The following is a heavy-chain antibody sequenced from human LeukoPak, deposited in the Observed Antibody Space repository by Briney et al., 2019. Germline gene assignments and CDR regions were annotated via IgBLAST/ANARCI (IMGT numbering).Heavy chain of an antibody. CDR3: ARSSSWYLDV. CDR2: ISSSSSYI. Sequence: GGSLRLSCSASGFTFSSYSMNWVRQAPGKGLEWVSSISSSSSYIYYADSVKGRFTISRDNAENSLYLQMNTLRAEDTAVYYCARSSSWYLDVWGKGTTVTVSS. D-gene: IGHD6-13*01. CDR1: GFTFSSYS. V-gene: IGHV3-21*01. J-gene: IGHJ6*03.